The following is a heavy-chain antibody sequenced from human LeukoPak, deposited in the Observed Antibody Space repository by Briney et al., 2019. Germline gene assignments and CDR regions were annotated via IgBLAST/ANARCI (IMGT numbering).Heavy chain of an antibody. CDR3: ARDTTIANYYYYYGMDV. Sequence: SETLSLTCAVYGGSFSGYYWSWIRQPPGKGLEWIGEINHSGSTNYNPSLKSRVTISVDTSKNQFSLKLSSVTAADTAVYYCARDTTIANYYYYYGMDVWGQGTTVTVSS. CDR1: GGSFSGYY. J-gene: IGHJ6*02. V-gene: IGHV4-34*01. D-gene: IGHD2/OR15-2a*01. CDR2: INHSGST.